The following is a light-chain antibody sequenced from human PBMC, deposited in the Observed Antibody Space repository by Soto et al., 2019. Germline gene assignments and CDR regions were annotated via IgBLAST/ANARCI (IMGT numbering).Light chain of an antibody. CDR2: GAS. CDR1: QTVDSSF. J-gene: IGKJ3*01. V-gene: IGKV3-20*01. Sequence: EIVLTQSPGTLSLSPGERATLSCRASQTVDSSFLAWYQQKPDQAPRLLIYGASTRATGIPDRFSGSGSGTDFILTIRRLEPEDFAVYYCQQYGNSPLFIFGPGTKVDV. CDR3: QQYGNSPLFI.